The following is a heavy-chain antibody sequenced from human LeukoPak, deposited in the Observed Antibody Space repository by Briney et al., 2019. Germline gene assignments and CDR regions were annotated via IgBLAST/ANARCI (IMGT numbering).Heavy chain of an antibody. J-gene: IGHJ6*02. CDR1: GFTFGSYA. CDR2: IGADGTGT. CDR3: ARGLYYGMDV. V-gene: IGHV3-74*01. Sequence: GGSPRLSCAASGFTFGSYAMSWVRQAPGKGLVWVSRIGADGTGTSYVDPVKGRYTIFRGNAKNTLYLQMNSLRAEDTAVYYCARGLYYGMDVWGQGTTVIVSS.